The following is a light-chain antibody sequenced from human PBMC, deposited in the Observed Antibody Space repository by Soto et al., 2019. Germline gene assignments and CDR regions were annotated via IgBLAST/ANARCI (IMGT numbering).Light chain of an antibody. J-gene: IGKJ1*01. CDR3: QHSYNTPRT. CDR1: QSISSY. V-gene: IGKV1-39*01. CDR2: ATS. Sequence: DIQMTQSPSSLSASVGDRVTITCRASQSISSYLNWYQQKPGKGPKLLIYATSNLHSGVPSRFSGSGSGTDFTLTISSLKPEDFGTLYCQHSYNTPRTFGQGTKVDIK.